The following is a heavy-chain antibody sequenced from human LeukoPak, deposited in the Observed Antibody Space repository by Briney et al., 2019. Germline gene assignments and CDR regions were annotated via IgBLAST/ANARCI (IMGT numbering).Heavy chain of an antibody. D-gene: IGHD1-26*01. Sequence: GGSLRLSCAASGFTFSSYAMSWVRQAPGKGLEWVSAISGSGGSTYYADSVKGRFTISRDNSKNTLYLRMNSLRAEDTAVYYCAKDFSRELLPRNWFDPWGQGTLVTVSS. CDR3: AKDFSRELLPRNWFDP. J-gene: IGHJ5*02. V-gene: IGHV3-23*01. CDR2: ISGSGGST. CDR1: GFTFSSYA.